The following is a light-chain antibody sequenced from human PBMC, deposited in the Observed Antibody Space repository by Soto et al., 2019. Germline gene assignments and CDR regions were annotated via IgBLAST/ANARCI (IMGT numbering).Light chain of an antibody. CDR2: DVS. CDR1: SSDVGAYNY. V-gene: IGLV2-14*01. CDR3: SSYTSSSTYV. J-gene: IGLJ1*01. Sequence: SALTQPASVSGSPGQSITFSCTGTSSDVGAYNYVSWYPQHPGKSPQLMISDVSNRPSGVSNRFSGSKSGNTASLTISGLQAEDEADYYCSSYTSSSTYVFGTGTKLTVL.